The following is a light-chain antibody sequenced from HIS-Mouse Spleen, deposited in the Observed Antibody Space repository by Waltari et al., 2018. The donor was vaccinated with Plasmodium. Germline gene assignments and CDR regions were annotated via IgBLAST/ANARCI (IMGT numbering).Light chain of an antibody. CDR3: QQYNNWPAWT. V-gene: IGKV3-15*01. CDR1: KSVSSN. CDR2: GAS. J-gene: IGKJ1*01. Sequence: EIVMTQSPATLSVSPGERATLSGRASKSVSSNLAWYQQKPGQAPRLLIYGASTRATGIPARFSGSGSGTEFTLTISSLQSEDFAVYYCQQYNNWPAWTFGQGTKVEIK.